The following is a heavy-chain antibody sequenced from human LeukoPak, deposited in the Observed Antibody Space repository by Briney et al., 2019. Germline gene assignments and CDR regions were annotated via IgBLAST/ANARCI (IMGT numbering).Heavy chain of an antibody. Sequence: GGSLRLSCAASGFTFSSYAMSWVRQAPGKGLEWVSAISGSGYSTYYADSVKGRFTISRDNSKNTLYLQMNSLRAEDTAVYYCAKAYSSSSFPDYWGQGTLVTVSS. J-gene: IGHJ4*02. CDR1: GFTFSSYA. V-gene: IGHV3-23*01. CDR3: AKAYSSSSFPDY. CDR2: ISGSGYST. D-gene: IGHD6-6*01.